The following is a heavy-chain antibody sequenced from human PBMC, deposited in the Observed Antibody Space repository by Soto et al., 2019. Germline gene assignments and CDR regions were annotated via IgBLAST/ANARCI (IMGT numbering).Heavy chain of an antibody. CDR3: ARGTNTIFALYGMAV. J-gene: IGHJ6*02. Sequence: QVQLVQSGAEVKKPGSSVKVSCKASGGTFSSYAISWVRQAPGQGLEWMGGIIPLFGTANYAQKFQGRVTSTADESTSTAHMEPSSLRSEYTAVYYCARGTNTIFALYGMAVWGQGTTVTVSS. V-gene: IGHV1-69*01. D-gene: IGHD3-3*01. CDR2: IIPLFGTA. CDR1: GGTFSSYA.